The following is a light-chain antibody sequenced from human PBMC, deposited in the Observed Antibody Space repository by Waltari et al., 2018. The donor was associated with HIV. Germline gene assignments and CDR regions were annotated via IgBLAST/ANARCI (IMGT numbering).Light chain of an antibody. Sequence: QSALTQPPSVSGAPGQRVTISCTGTRSNIGTGSAVHWYQQLPGTAPKLLIYANTNRPSGVPDRFSGSKSGTSASLAITGLQAEDEADYYCQSYDSRLSGSVFGGGTKLTVL. V-gene: IGLV1-40*01. CDR3: QSYDSRLSGSV. CDR2: ANT. CDR1: RSNIGTGSA. J-gene: IGLJ3*02.